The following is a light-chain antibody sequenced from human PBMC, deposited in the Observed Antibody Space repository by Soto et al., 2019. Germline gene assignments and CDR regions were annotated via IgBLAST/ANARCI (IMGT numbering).Light chain of an antibody. CDR2: KVS. CDR1: QSLVHSDGIAY. J-gene: IGKJ5*01. V-gene: IGKV2-30*02. CDR3: MQGTHWPIT. Sequence: DVVITHSPLSLPVTLGQPASISCSSNQSLVHSDGIAYFSWFQQRPGRSPRRLIYKVSNRDSGVPARFSGSGSGTDFALKISRVEAEDVGVYYCMQGTHWPITFGQGTRLEIK.